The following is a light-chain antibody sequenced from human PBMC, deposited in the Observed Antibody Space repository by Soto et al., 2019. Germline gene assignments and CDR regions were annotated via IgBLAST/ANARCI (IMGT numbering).Light chain of an antibody. Sequence: ETVLTQSPGTLSLSPGERATLSCRASQSLGSDYLAWYKQKPGQAPRLLIYAVSSRATAIPDRFSGSGSGTEFTLTISRLEHEDCAMYYGLLYGTSRTFGQGTKVEI. CDR1: QSLGSDY. V-gene: IGKV3-20*01. J-gene: IGKJ1*01. CDR2: AVS. CDR3: LLYGTSRT.